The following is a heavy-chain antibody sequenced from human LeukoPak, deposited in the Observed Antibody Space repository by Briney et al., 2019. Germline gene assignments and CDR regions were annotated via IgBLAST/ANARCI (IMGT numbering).Heavy chain of an antibody. D-gene: IGHD3-10*01. Sequence: ASVKVSCKASGYTFTGYYMHWVRQAPGQGLEWMGWINPNSGGTNYAQKFQGRVTMTRDTSISTAYMELSRLRSDDPAVYYCARGPRRSWFGTIQAVDYWGQGTLVTVSS. J-gene: IGHJ4*02. CDR3: ARGPRRSWFGTIQAVDY. V-gene: IGHV1-2*02. CDR2: INPNSGGT. CDR1: GYTFTGYY.